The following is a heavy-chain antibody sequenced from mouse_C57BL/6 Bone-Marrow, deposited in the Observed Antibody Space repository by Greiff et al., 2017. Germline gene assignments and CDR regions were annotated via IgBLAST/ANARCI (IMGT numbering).Heavy chain of an antibody. V-gene: IGHV1-50*01. Sequence: QVQLQQPGAELVKPGASVKLSCKASGYTFTSYWMQWVKQRPGQGLEWIGEIDPSDSYTNYNQKFKGKATLTVDTSSSTAYMQLSSLTSEDSAVYYCARRVYGSSYRWYVDVWGTGTTVTVSS. CDR2: IDPSDSYT. CDR3: ARRVYGSSYRWYVDV. J-gene: IGHJ1*03. D-gene: IGHD1-1*01. CDR1: GYTFTSYW.